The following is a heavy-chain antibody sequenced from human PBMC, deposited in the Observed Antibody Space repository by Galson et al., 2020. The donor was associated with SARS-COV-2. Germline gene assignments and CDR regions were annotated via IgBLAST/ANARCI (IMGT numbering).Heavy chain of an antibody. V-gene: IGHV3-30*04. Sequence: GESLKISCAASGFTFSSYAMHWVRQAPGKGLEWVAVISYDGSNKYYADSVKGRFTISRDNSKNTLYLQMNSLRAEDTAVYYCARDVGYCSGGSCRENAFDIWGQGTMVTVSS. D-gene: IGHD2-15*01. CDR1: GFTFSSYA. CDR3: ARDVGYCSGGSCRENAFDI. J-gene: IGHJ3*02. CDR2: ISYDGSNK.